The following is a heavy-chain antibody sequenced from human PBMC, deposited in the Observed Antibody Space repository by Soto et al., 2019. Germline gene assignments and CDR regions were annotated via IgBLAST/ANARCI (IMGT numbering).Heavy chain of an antibody. J-gene: IGHJ4*02. CDR3: ATGGGAAPGT. D-gene: IGHD6-13*01. CDR1: GGYFSGYY. CDR2: IDHSGSI. V-gene: IGHV4-34*01. Sequence: SGTLSLTFANYGGYFSGYYWSWIRQTPGKGLEWIGEIDHSGSIKYNPSLESRVSISLDTSRNQFSLKLSSVTAADSAVFYCATGGGAAPGTWGQGTLVTVSS.